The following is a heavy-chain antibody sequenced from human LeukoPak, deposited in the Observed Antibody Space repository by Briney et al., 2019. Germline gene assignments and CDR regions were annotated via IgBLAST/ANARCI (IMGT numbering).Heavy chain of an antibody. CDR1: GYTFTSYA. Sequence: ASVKVSCKASGYTFTSYAMNWVRQAPGQGLEWMGWINTNTGNPTYPQGFTGRFVFSLDTSVSTAYLQISRLKAEHTAVYYCARDIFGEAAAGDYWGQGTLVTVSS. D-gene: IGHD6-13*01. CDR2: INTNTGNP. V-gene: IGHV7-4-1*02. CDR3: ARDIFGEAAAGDY. J-gene: IGHJ4*02.